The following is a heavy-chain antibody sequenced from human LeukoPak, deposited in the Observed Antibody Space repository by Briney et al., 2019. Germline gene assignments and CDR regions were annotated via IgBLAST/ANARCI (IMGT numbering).Heavy chain of an antibody. CDR2: MQYDGSDI. CDR1: GLTFSNYG. V-gene: IGHV3-30*02. Sequence: GGSLRLSCAASGLTFSNYGIHWVRQAPGKGLEWVTFMQYDGSDILYADSVKGRFTISRDNSKNTVYLQMNSLRTEDTAVYYCARDRIPMSGSSIDYWGQGTLVTVSS. J-gene: IGHJ4*02. D-gene: IGHD1-26*01. CDR3: ARDRIPMSGSSIDY.